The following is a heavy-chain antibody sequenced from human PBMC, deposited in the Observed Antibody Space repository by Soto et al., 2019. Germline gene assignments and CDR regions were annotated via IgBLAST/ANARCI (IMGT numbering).Heavy chain of an antibody. CDR2: INYSGTP. CDR1: GASISRTSSY. Sequence: QVQLQESGPGLVKPSETLSLTCTVSGASISRTSSYWGWIRQPPGKGLEWLASINYSGTPYYNPSLKSRVTMSVDTSRNQFSLRLTSLTAADTGIYFCARRANVPSWYFDLWGREKPVIVSS. V-gene: IGHV4-39*01. J-gene: IGHJ2*01. D-gene: IGHD3-10*02. CDR3: ARRANVPSWYFDL.